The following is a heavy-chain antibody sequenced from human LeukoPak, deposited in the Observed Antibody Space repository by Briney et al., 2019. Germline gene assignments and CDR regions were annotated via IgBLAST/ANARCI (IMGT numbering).Heavy chain of an antibody. CDR3: ARAPTSGGSSWFYYFDY. CDR2: IYSGGST. Sequence: GGSLRLSCAASGFTVSSNYMSWVRQAPGKGLEWVSVIYSGGSTYYADSVKGRFTISRDNSKNTLYLQMNSLRAEDTAVYYCARAPTSGGSSWFYYFDYWGQGTLVTVSS. D-gene: IGHD6-13*01. CDR1: GFTVSSNY. J-gene: IGHJ4*02. V-gene: IGHV3-53*01.